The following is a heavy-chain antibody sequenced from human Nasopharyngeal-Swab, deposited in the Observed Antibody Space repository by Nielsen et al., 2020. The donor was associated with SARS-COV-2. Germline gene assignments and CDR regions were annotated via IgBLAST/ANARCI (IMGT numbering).Heavy chain of an antibody. CDR1: GYTFTSYG. D-gene: IGHD3-3*01. J-gene: IGHJ6*02. CDR2: ISAYNGNT. Sequence: ASVKVSCRASGYTFTSYGISWVRQAPGQGLEWMEWISAYNGNTNYAQKLQGRVTMTADTSTSTAYMELRSLRSDDTAVYYCARDSLYYDFWSGSDYYYYGMDVWGQGTTVTVSS. CDR3: ARDSLYYDFWSGSDYYYYGMDV. V-gene: IGHV1-18*01.